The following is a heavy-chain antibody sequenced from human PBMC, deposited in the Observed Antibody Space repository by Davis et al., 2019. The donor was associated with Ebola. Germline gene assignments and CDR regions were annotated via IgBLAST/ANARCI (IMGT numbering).Heavy chain of an antibody. Sequence: AASVKVSCKASGYTFTSYGISWVRQAPGQGLEWMGWISAYNGNTNYAQKLQDRVTMTTDTSTSTAYMELRSLRSDDTAVYYCARDGGMVRGGGWFDPWGQGTLVTVSS. V-gene: IGHV1-18*01. CDR1: GYTFTSYG. CDR2: ISAYNGNT. J-gene: IGHJ5*02. D-gene: IGHD3-10*01. CDR3: ARDGGMVRGGGWFDP.